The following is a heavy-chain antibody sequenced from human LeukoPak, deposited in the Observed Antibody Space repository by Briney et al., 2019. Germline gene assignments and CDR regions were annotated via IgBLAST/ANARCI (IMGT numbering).Heavy chain of an antibody. Sequence: GGSLRLSCAASGFTLSKHWMTWVRQAPGKGLECVAIIKQDGSEKYYVNSVKGRFTISRDNAKNSLYLQMNSLRAEDTAVYYCASTEDSSGYYGDYWGQGTLVTVSS. V-gene: IGHV3-7*01. CDR2: IKQDGSEK. J-gene: IGHJ4*02. CDR1: GFTLSKHW. CDR3: ASTEDSSGYYGDY. D-gene: IGHD3-22*01.